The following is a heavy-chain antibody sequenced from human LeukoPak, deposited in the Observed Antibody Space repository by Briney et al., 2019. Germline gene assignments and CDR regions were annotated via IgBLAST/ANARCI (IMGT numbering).Heavy chain of an antibody. CDR3: AGGRTWIQLWPPTDY. J-gene: IGHJ4*02. CDR2: ISAYNGNT. Sequence: ASVKVSCKASGYTFTSYGISWVRQAPGQGLEWMGWISAYNGNTNYAQKLQGRVTMTTDTSTSTAYMELRSLRSDDTAVYYCAGGRTWIQLWPPTDYWGQGTLVTVSS. D-gene: IGHD5-18*01. V-gene: IGHV1-18*01. CDR1: GYTFTSYG.